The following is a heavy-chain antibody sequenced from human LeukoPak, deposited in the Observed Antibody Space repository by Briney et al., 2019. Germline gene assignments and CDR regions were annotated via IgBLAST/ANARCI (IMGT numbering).Heavy chain of an antibody. V-gene: IGHV4-38-2*02. D-gene: IGHD2/OR15-2a*01. CDR3: ARGVFVNPPYY. Sequence: PSETLSLTCTVSGYSISSGYYWGWIRQPPGKGLEWIGSIYHSGSTYYNPSLKSRVTISVDTSKNQFSLKLSSVTAADTAVYYCARGVFVNPPYYWGQGTLVTVSS. CDR2: IYHSGST. CDR1: GYSISSGYY. J-gene: IGHJ4*02.